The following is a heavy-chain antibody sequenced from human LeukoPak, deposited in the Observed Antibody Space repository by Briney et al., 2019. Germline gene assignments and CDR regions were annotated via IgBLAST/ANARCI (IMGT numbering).Heavy chain of an antibody. V-gene: IGHV4-34*01. CDR2: IDHSGTT. D-gene: IGHD6-13*01. J-gene: IGHJ4*02. Sequence: SETLSLTCAVYGASFRNYYWSWIRQTPGKGLEWIGEIDHSGTTNYNTSLKSRVTISLDTSKNQFSLKVTSVTAADTAVYFCARSGTYQYSSTSDYWGQGTLVTVSS. CDR1: GASFRNYY. CDR3: ARSGTYQYSSTSDY.